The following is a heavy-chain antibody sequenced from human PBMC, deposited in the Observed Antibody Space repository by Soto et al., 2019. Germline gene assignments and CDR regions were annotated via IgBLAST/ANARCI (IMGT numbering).Heavy chain of an antibody. D-gene: IGHD3-3*01. V-gene: IGHV3-9*01. CDR3: AKDNDDFWSGGGSYFDY. CDR1: GFTFDDYA. J-gene: IGHJ4*02. Sequence: EVQLVESGGGLVQPGRSLRLSCAASGFTFDDYAMHWVRQAPGKGLEWVSGISWNSGSIGYADSVKGRFTISRDNAKNSLYLQMNSLRAEDTALYYCAKDNDDFWSGGGSYFDYWGQGTLVTVSS. CDR2: ISWNSGSI.